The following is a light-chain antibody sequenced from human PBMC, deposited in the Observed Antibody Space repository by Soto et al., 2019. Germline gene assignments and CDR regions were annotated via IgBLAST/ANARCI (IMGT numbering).Light chain of an antibody. Sequence: QSVPTQPPSASGTPGQRVTITCSGSSSNIGNSDVYWYQQLPGTAPKLLIYRNNQWPSGVPDRFSGSKSGTSASLAISGLRSEDEADYYCAAWDDSLSGYVFGTGTKRTVL. CDR1: SSNIGNSD. V-gene: IGLV1-47*01. J-gene: IGLJ1*01. CDR2: RNN. CDR3: AAWDDSLSGYV.